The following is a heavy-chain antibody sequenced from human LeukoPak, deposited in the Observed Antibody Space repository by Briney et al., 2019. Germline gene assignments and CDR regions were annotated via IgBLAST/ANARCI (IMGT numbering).Heavy chain of an antibody. D-gene: IGHD2-2*02. CDR2: ISYDGSNK. J-gene: IGHJ4*02. Sequence: PGGSLRLSCAASGFTFSSYAMHWVRQAPGKGLEWVAVISYDGSNKYYADSVKGRFTISRDNSKITLYLQMNSLRAEDTAVYYCARFPLYCSSTSCYTNYFGYWGQGTLVTVSS. V-gene: IGHV3-30-3*01. CDR1: GFTFSSYA. CDR3: ARFPLYCSSTSCYTNYFGY.